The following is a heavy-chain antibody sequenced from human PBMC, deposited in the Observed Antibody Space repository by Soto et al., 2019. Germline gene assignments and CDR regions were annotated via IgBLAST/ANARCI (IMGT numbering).Heavy chain of an antibody. CDR1: GGSFSGYY. CDR3: ARGLRGKQKLVVLAWFDP. D-gene: IGHD6-13*01. V-gene: IGHV4-34*01. Sequence: SETLSLTCAVYGGSFSGYYWSWIRQPPGKGLEWIGEINHSGSTNYNPSLKSRVTISIDTSKNQFSLKLSSVTAADTAVYYCARGLRGKQKLVVLAWFDPWGQGTLVTVSS. CDR2: INHSGST. J-gene: IGHJ5*02.